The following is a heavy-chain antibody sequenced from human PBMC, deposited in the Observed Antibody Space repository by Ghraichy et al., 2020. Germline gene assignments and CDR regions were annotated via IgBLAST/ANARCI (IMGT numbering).Heavy chain of an antibody. V-gene: IGHV4-38-2*02. J-gene: IGHJ5*02. Sequence: SETLSLTCTVSGYSISSGYYWGWIRQPPGKGLEWIGSIYHSGSTYYNPSLKSRVTISVDTSKNQFSLKLSSVTAADTAVYYCARDEVCSGGSCNNWFDPWGQGTLVTVSS. CDR2: IYHSGST. CDR3: ARDEVCSGGSCNNWFDP. D-gene: IGHD2-15*01. CDR1: GYSISSGYY.